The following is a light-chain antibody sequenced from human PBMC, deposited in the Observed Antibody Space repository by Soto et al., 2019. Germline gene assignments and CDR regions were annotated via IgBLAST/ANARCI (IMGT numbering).Light chain of an antibody. CDR1: SSDIGSNNY. J-gene: IGLJ3*02. Sequence: QSALTQPASVSGSPGQSITISCTGTSSDIGSNNYVSWFQQRPGKAPTLIIYEVSNRPSGVSNHFSGSKSGNTASLTISGLLHEDEAEYYCSSYTTTTRLFGGGTKLTVL. CDR3: SSYTTTTRL. CDR2: EVS. V-gene: IGLV2-14*01.